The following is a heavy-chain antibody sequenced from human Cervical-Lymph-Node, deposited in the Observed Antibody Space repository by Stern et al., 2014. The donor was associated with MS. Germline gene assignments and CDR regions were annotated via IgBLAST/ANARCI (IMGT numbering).Heavy chain of an antibody. V-gene: IGHV4-34*01. Sequence: QVQLQQWGAGLLKPSETLSLTCAVYGGSFSGYYWSWIRQPPGKGLEWIGEINHSGSTNYNPSLKSRVTISVDTSKNQFSLKLSSVTAADTAVYYCASSYDYGDYYWGQGTLVTVSS. CDR2: INHSGST. J-gene: IGHJ4*02. D-gene: IGHD4-17*01. CDR1: GGSFSGYY. CDR3: ASSYDYGDYY.